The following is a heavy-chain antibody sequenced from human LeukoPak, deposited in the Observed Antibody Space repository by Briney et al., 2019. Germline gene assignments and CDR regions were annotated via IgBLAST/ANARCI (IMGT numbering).Heavy chain of an antibody. V-gene: IGHV4-34*01. Sequence: SETLSLPCAVYAACWRGVYWRGIPQPPRKGLEWIGEINHSGSTNYNPSLKSRVTISVDTSKNQFSLKLSSVTAADTAVYYCARGVSYSNYFDYWGQGTLVTVSS. J-gene: IGHJ4*02. D-gene: IGHD4-11*01. CDR1: AACWRGVY. CDR2: INHSGST. CDR3: ARGVSYSNYFDY.